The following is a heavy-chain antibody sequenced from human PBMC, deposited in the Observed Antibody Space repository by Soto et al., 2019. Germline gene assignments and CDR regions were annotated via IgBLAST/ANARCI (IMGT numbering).Heavy chain of an antibody. J-gene: IGHJ5*02. CDR1: GGSFGVYF. D-gene: IGHD3-10*01. CDR3: SKGGGSLWS. V-gene: IGHV4-34*01. CDR2: INHGGST. Sequence: QVQLQQWGAGLLKPSETLSLTCAVSGGSFGVYFWTWIRQSPGKGLEWIGEINHGGSTNYNPSLKSRVTISIKTPNTQFSLKLSSVTVADTAVYYCSKGGGSLWSWGQGTLVTVSS.